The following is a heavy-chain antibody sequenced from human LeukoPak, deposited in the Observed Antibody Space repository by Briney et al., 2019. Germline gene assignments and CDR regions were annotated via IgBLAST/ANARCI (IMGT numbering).Heavy chain of an antibody. CDR2: IYYSGST. J-gene: IGHJ4*02. Sequence: SETLSLTCTVSGGSISSYYWSWIRQPPGKGLEWIGYIYYSGSTNYNPSLKSRVTISVDTSKNQFSLKLSSVTAADTAVYYCAREVQMGGSCYDYWGQGTLVTVSS. CDR3: AREVQMGGSCYDY. D-gene: IGHD2-15*01. V-gene: IGHV4-59*01. CDR1: GGSISSYY.